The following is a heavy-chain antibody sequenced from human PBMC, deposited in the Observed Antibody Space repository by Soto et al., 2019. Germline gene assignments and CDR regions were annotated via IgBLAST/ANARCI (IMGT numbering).Heavy chain of an antibody. D-gene: IGHD3-10*01. V-gene: IGHV1-69*13. J-gene: IGHJ5*02. CDR3: ATPRNYYGSGSPSSWFDP. CDR2: IIPIFGTA. Sequence: ASVKVSCKASGGTFSSYAISWVRQAPGQGLEWMGGIIPIFGTANYAQKFQGRVTITADESTSTAYMELSSLRSEDTAVYYCATPRNYYGSGSPSSWFDPWGQGTLVTVSS. CDR1: GGTFSSYA.